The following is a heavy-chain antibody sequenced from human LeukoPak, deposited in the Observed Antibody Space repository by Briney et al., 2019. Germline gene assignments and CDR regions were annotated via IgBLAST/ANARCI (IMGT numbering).Heavy chain of an antibody. J-gene: IGHJ3*02. CDR1: GYSISSGYY. Sequence: SETLSLTCTVSGYSISSGYYWGWIRQPPGKGLEWIGSIYHSGSTYYNPSLKSRVTISVDTSKNQFSLKLSSVTAADTAVYYCARDVLDFWSGEHAFDIWGQGTMVTVSS. V-gene: IGHV4-38-2*02. CDR3: ARDVLDFWSGEHAFDI. CDR2: IYHSGST. D-gene: IGHD3-3*01.